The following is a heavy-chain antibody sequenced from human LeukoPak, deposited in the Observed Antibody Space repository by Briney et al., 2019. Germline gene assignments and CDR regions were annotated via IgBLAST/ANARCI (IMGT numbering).Heavy chain of an antibody. D-gene: IGHD2/OR15-2a*01. Sequence: SETLSLTCAVYGGSFSGYYWSWIRQPSGKGLEWIGEINHSGSTNYNPSLKSRVTISVDTSENQFSLKLSSVTAADTAVYYCARGPGFLLWGQGTLVTVSS. CDR3: ARGPGFLL. CDR1: GGSFSGYY. J-gene: IGHJ4*02. V-gene: IGHV4-34*01. CDR2: INHSGST.